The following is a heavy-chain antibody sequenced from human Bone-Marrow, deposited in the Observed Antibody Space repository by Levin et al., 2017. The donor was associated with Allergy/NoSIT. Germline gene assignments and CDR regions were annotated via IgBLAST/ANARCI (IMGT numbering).Heavy chain of an antibody. CDR2: INPSGGST. J-gene: IGHJ4*02. V-gene: IGHV1-46*01. CDR1: GYTFTSYY. D-gene: IGHD2-15*01. Sequence: ASVKVSCKASGYTFTSYYMHWVRQAPGQGLEWMGIINPSGGSTSYAQKFQGRVTMTRDTSTSTVYMELSSLRSEDTAVYYCAREGSLFEGLGVVVVAANPYFDYWGQGTLVTVSS. CDR3: AREGSLFEGLGVVVVAANPYFDY.